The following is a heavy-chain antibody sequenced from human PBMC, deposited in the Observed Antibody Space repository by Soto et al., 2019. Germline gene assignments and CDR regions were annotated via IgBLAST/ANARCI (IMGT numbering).Heavy chain of an antibody. V-gene: IGHV4-59*12. D-gene: IGHD2-21*01. CDR2: IYYSGST. Sequence: PSETLSLTCTVSGGSISSYYWSWIRQPPGKGLEWIGYIYYSGSTNYNPSLKSRVTMSVDTSKNQFSLTLNSVTAADTATYYCARGGISHWAYFYYMDVWDRGTTVTVSS. J-gene: IGHJ6*03. CDR3: ARGGISHWAYFYYMDV. CDR1: GGSISSYY.